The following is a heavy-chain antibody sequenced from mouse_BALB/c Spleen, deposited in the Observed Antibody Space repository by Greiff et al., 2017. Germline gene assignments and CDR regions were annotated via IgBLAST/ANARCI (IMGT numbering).Heavy chain of an antibody. CDR3: ARGDYGNYEGAY. CDR2: ISDGGSYT. V-gene: IGHV5-4*02. D-gene: IGHD2-1*01. Sequence: DVKLVESGGGLVKPGGSLKLSCAASGFTFSDYYMYWVRQTPEKRLEWVATISDGGSYTYYPDSVKGRFTISRDNAKNNLYLQMSSLKSEDTAMYYCARGDYGNYEGAYWGQGTLVTVSA. CDR1: GFTFSDYY. J-gene: IGHJ3*01.